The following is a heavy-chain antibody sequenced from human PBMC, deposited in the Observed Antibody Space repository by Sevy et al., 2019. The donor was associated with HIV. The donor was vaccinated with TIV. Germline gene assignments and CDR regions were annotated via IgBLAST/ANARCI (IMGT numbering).Heavy chain of an antibody. CDR3: ARVPPYSYGFGVDY. J-gene: IGHJ4*02. CDR2: ISGGGGGT. CDR1: GFTFNNYA. V-gene: IGHV3-23*01. D-gene: IGHD5-18*01. Sequence: GGSLRLSCAASGFTFNNYAMSWVRQAPGKGLEGKGLEWVSTISGGGGGTYYADSVRGRFTISRDNSKNTLFLQMNSLRADDTAVYYCARVPPYSYGFGVDYWGQGTLVTVSS.